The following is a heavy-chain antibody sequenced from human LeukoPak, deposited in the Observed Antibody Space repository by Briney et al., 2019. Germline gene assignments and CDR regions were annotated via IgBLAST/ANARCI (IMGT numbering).Heavy chain of an antibody. V-gene: IGHV7-4-1*02. J-gene: IGHJ4*02. CDR2: IYTNTGNP. D-gene: IGHD3-22*01. Sequence: ASVKVSCKASGYTFTDYPISWVRQAPGQGLDLMGWIYTNTGNPTYVQGFTGRFVFSLDTSVSTAYLQINSLKAEDTAVYYCARGYDPTVYFSYGGQGTLVAVSS. CDR1: GYTFTDYP. CDR3: ARGYDPTVYFSY.